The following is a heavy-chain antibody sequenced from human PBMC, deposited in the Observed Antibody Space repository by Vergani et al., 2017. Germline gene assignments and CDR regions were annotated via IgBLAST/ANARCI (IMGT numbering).Heavy chain of an antibody. J-gene: IGHJ4*02. Sequence: EVQLVESGGGLVQPGGSLRLSCAASGFTFSDYYMSWIRQAPGKGLEWVGRIKSKTDGGTTDYAAPVKGRFTISRDDSKNTLYLQMNSLKTEDTAVYYCTTGVAVAAPRNYWGQGTLVTVSS. CDR3: TTGVAVAAPRNY. V-gene: IGHV3-15*01. D-gene: IGHD6-19*01. CDR2: IKSKTDGGTT. CDR1: GFTFSDYY.